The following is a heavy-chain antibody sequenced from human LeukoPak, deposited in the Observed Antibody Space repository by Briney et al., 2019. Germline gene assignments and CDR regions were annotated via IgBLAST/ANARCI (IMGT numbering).Heavy chain of an antibody. D-gene: IGHD6-13*01. V-gene: IGHV3-23*01. CDR2: ISPSGDIK. J-gene: IGHJ4*02. Sequence: GGSLRLSCLASGFTFSRHGMNWVRQAPGKGLEWVSAISPSGDIKYYIDSVKGRFTVSRDNSKNTVYLQINSLRDEDTAVYYCARDLRVAAGNLYWGQGTLVTVSS. CDR3: ARDLRVAAGNLY. CDR1: GFTFSRHG.